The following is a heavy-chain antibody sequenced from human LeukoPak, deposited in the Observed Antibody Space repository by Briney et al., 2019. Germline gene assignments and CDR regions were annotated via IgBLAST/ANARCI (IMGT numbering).Heavy chain of an antibody. V-gene: IGHV4-39*01. Sequence: SETLSLTCTVSGGTISSSSYYWGWIRQPPGKGLEWIGSIHYSGITYYNPSLKSRVTISVDTSKNQFSLKLTSVIAADTAVFYCVRHQGDYDKRLLCHWGRGTLVTVSS. CDR3: VRHQGDYDKRLLCH. D-gene: IGHD4-17*01. CDR2: IHYSGIT. J-gene: IGHJ4*02. CDR1: GGTISSSSYY.